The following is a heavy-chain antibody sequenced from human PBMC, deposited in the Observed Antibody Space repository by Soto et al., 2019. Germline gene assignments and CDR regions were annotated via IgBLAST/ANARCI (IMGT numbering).Heavy chain of an antibody. J-gene: IGHJ3*02. CDR1: GYTFTSYD. Sequence: QVQLVQSGAEVKKPGASVKVSCKASGYTFTSYDINWVRQATGQGLEWMGWMNPNSGNTGYAQKFQGRVTMTRNTSISNAYMELSSLRSEDTAVYYCARDDILTGYYADDAFDIWGQGTMVTVSS. V-gene: IGHV1-8*01. CDR2: MNPNSGNT. CDR3: ARDDILTGYYADDAFDI. D-gene: IGHD3-9*01.